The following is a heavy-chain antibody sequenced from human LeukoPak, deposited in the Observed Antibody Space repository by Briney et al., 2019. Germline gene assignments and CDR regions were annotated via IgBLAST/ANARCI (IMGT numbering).Heavy chain of an antibody. V-gene: IGHV1-18*01. Sequence: GASVKVSCEASGYSFSSYGFSWVRQTPGQGLEWMGWISGYNGNTIYAQKFQGRVTMTTDTSTSSAHMEVRDLTSDDTGVYYCARDSIVRGVTPYYFDYWGQGTLVTVSS. CDR2: ISGYNGNT. D-gene: IGHD3-10*01. CDR3: ARDSIVRGVTPYYFDY. J-gene: IGHJ4*02. CDR1: GYSFSSYG.